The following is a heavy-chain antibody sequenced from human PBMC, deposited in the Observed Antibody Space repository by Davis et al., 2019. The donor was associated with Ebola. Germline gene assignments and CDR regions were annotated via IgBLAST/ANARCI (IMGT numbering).Heavy chain of an antibody. CDR2: INPHNGNT. J-gene: IGHJ6*02. D-gene: IGHD2-15*01. CDR3: ARISDTSYYYYYGMDV. CDR1: GYTFTSYG. Sequence: AASVKVSCKASGYTFTSYGITWVRQAPGQGLEWMGWINPHNGNTNYAQNVQGRVIMTSDTATSTAYMELSSLRSEDTAVYYCARISDTSYYYYYGMDVWGQGTTVTVSS. V-gene: IGHV1-18*04.